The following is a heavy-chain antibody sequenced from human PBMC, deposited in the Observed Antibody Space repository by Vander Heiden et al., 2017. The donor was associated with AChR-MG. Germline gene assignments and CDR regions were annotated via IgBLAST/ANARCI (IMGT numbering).Heavy chain of an antibody. J-gene: IGHJ4*02. V-gene: IGHV4-34*01. D-gene: IGHD4-17*01. CDR3: ARYGGYAIAY. CDR2: INHSGST. CDR1: GGSFSGYY. Sequence: QVQLQQWGAGLLKPSETLSLTSAVYGGSFSGYYWSWIRQPPGKGLEWIGEINHSGSTNYNPSLKSRVTISVDTSKNQFSLKLSSVTAADTAVYYCARYGGYAIAYWGQGTLVTVSS.